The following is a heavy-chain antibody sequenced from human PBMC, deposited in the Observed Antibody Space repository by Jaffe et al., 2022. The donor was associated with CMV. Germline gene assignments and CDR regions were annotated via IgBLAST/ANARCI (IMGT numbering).Heavy chain of an antibody. CDR2: ISSSSSGSFI. Sequence: EVRLVESGGGLVKPGGSLRLSCAASGFTFSLYSMSWVRQAPGKGLEWVSSISSSSSGSFIYYADSVKGRFTISRDNAKNSLSLQMNSLRVEDTAMYYCARDEGSNSGFPYYYYGMDVWGQGTTVTVSS. CDR3: ARDEGSNSGFPYYYYGMDV. D-gene: IGHD4-4*01. CDR1: GFTFSLYS. V-gene: IGHV3-21*02. J-gene: IGHJ6*02.